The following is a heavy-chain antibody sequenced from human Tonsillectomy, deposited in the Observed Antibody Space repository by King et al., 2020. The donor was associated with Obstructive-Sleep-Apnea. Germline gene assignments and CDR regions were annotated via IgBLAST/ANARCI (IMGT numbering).Heavy chain of an antibody. Sequence: VQLVESGGGVVQPGRSLRLSCAASGFTFSSYAMHWVRQAPGKGLEWVAVISYDGSNKYYADSVKGRFTISRDNSKNTLYLQMNSLRTEDTAVYYCARDGGSSPEYFQYWGQAPWSPSPQ. CDR2: ISYDGSNK. D-gene: IGHD2-15*01. J-gene: IGHJ1*01. CDR3: ARDGGSSPEYFQY. CDR1: GFTFSSYA. V-gene: IGHV3-30*04.